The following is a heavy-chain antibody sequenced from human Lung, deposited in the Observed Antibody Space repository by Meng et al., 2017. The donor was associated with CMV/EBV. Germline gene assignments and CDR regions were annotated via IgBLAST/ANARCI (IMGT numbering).Heavy chain of an antibody. V-gene: IGHV3-43D*03. CDR1: GFTFDDYA. Sequence: GESLKISCAASGFTFDDYAMHWVRQAPGKGLEWVSLISWDGGSTYYADSVKGRFTISRDNSKNSLYLQMNSLRAEDTALYYCAKDADGGKGYYYYGMDVWXQGTXVTVSS. J-gene: IGHJ6*02. CDR3: AKDADGGKGYYYYGMDV. D-gene: IGHD4-23*01. CDR2: ISWDGGST.